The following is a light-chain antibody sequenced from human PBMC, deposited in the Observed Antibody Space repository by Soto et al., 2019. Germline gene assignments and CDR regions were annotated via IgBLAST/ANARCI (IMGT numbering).Light chain of an antibody. CDR3: MQALQSLT. CDR2: FGS. V-gene: IGKV2-28*01. J-gene: IGKJ5*01. CDR1: QSLLYNNTSNY. Sequence: EIVMTQSPLTLPVTPGEPASISCRSSQSLLYNNTSNYLDWYVQKPGQSPQLLIYFGSNRAPGVPDRFSGSGSGTDFTLNINRVEAEDVGTYYCMQALQSLTFGQGTRLEIQ.